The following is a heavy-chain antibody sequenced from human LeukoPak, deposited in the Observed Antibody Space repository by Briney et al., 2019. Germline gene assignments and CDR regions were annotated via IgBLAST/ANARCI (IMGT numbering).Heavy chain of an antibody. J-gene: IGHJ4*02. CDR2: FDPEDGKT. CDR3: ATSLELARYFDY. D-gene: IGHD3-10*01. Sequence: ASVKVSCKVSGYTLTELSMHWVRQAPGKGLEWMGGFDPEDGKTIYAQKFQGRVTMTEDTSTDTAYMELSSLRSEDTAVYYCATSLELARYFDYWGQGTLVTVSS. V-gene: IGHV1-24*01. CDR1: GYTLTELS.